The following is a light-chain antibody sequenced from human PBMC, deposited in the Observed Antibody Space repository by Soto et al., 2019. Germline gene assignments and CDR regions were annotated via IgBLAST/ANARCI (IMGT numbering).Light chain of an antibody. J-gene: IGLJ3*02. CDR2: EVS. CDR3: SSYTTSSTLV. CDR1: SSDVGAYNY. V-gene: IGLV2-14*01. Sequence: QSALTQPASVSGSPGQSIAISCTGTSSDVGAYNYVSWYQQHPGKVPKLMIYEVSNRPSGVSNRFSGSKSGNTASLTISGLQAEYEADYYCSSYTTSSTLVFGGGTKLTVL.